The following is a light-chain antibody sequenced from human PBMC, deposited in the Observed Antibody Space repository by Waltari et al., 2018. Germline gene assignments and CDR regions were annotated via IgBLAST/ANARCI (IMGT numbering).Light chain of an antibody. CDR1: FSNLGTNY. CDR3: ASWDDSLSVGV. V-gene: IGLV1-47*01. Sequence: HSVLTRPPSASGTPGKRVPISCSGSFSNLGTNYVYLYKQFPETAPTLLIQRNNQRPSGVPDRFSGSKSGTSASLAINGLRSEDEADYYCASWDDSLSVGVFGGGTKLTVL. CDR2: RNN. J-gene: IGLJ3*02.